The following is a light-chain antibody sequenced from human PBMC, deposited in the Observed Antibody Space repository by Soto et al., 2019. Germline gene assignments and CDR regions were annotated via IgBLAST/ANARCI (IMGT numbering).Light chain of an antibody. CDR3: QQYNSYSRT. J-gene: IGKJ1*01. CDR2: AAS. CDR1: QSISSY. Sequence: DIQMTQSPSSLSASVGDRVSITCRASQSISSYLNWYQQKPGKAPKLLIYAASTLQSGVPSRFSGSGSGTEFTLTISSLQPDDFATYYCQQYNSYSRTFGQGTTGDIK. V-gene: IGKV1-39*01.